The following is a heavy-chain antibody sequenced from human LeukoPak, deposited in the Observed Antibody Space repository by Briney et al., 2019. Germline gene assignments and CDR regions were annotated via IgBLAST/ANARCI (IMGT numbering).Heavy chain of an antibody. D-gene: IGHD3-22*01. Sequence: PGRSLRLSCAASGFTFSSYAIHWVRQAPGKGLEWVAVISYDGSNKYYADSVKGRFTISRDNSKNTLYLQMNSLRAEDTAVFYCARPQGYFAANFDYWGQGTLVTVSS. CDR1: GFTFSSYA. CDR2: ISYDGSNK. V-gene: IGHV3-30*04. CDR3: ARPQGYFAANFDY. J-gene: IGHJ4*02.